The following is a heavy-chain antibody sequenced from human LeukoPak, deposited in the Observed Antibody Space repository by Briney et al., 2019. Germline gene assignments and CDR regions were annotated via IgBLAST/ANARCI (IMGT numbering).Heavy chain of an antibody. V-gene: IGHV4-61*02. J-gene: IGHJ4*02. Sequence: PSQTLSLTCTVSGGSISSGSYYWSWIRQPAGKGLEWIGRIYTSGSTNYNPSLKSRVTISVDTSKNQFSLKLSSVTAADTAVYYCARARCSSTSCPLDYWGQGTLVTVSS. CDR3: ARARCSSTSCPLDY. CDR1: GGSISSGSYY. CDR2: IYTSGST. D-gene: IGHD2-2*01.